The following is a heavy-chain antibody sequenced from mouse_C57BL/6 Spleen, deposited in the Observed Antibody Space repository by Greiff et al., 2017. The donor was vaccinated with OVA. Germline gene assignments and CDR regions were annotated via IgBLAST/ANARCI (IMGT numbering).Heavy chain of an antibody. V-gene: IGHV5-6*02. CDR1: GFTFSSYG. CDR2: ISSGGSYT. J-gene: IGHJ4*01. CDR3: ARQGEYAMDY. Sequence: EVKLEESGGDLVKPGGSLKLSCAASGFTFSSYGMSWVRQTPDKRLEWVATISSGGSYTYYPDSVKGRFTISRDNAKNTLYLQMSSLKSEDTAMYYCARQGEYAMDYWGQGTSVTVSS.